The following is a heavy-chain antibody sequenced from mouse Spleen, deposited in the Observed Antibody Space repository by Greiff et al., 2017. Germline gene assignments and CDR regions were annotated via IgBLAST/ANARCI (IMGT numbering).Heavy chain of an antibody. V-gene: IGHV5-6*01. CDR2: ISSGGSYT. J-gene: IGHJ4*01. CDR3: ARRGWDYAMDY. Sequence: EVHLVESGGDLVKPGGSLKLSCAASGFTFSSYGMSWVRQTPDKRLEWVATISSGGSYTYYPDSVKGRFTISRDNAKNTLYLQMSSLKSEDTAMYYCARRGWDYAMDYWGQGTSVTVSS. CDR1: GFTFSSYG. D-gene: IGHD1-1*02.